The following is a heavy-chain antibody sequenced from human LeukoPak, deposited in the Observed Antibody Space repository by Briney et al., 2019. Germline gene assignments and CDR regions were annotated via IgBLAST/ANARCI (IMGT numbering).Heavy chain of an antibody. CDR3: ARVGATTFAFDI. CDR2: INPNSGGT. CDR1: GYTFTSYY. J-gene: IGHJ3*02. Sequence: GASVKGSCKASGYTFTSYYMHWVRQAPGQGLEWMGWINPNSGGTNYAQKFQGRVTMTRDTSISTAYMELSRLRSDDTAVYYCARVGATTFAFDIWGQGTMVTVSS. V-gene: IGHV1-2*02. D-gene: IGHD1-26*01.